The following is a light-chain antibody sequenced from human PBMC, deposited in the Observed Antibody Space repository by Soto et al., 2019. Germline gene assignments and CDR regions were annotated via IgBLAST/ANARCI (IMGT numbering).Light chain of an antibody. V-gene: IGKV1-9*01. CDR2: ATS. CDR1: QSFGNY. Sequence: DIQMTQSPSSLSASVGDRVTITCRASQSFGNYLNWYQQRPGKAPNLLIYATSTLQSGVPSRFSGSGSGTEFTLTISSLQPEDFATYYCQQLNSYPITFGQGTRLEIK. CDR3: QQLNSYPIT. J-gene: IGKJ5*01.